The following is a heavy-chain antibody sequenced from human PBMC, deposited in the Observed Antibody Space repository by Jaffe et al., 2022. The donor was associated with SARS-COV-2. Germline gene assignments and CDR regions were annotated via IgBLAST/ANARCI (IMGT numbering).Heavy chain of an antibody. CDR1: GFTFSSYS. V-gene: IGHV3-48*02. J-gene: IGHJ6*02. CDR3: ARSPLRIFGVSYYGMDV. CDR2: ISSSSSTI. D-gene: IGHD3-3*01. Sequence: EVQLVESGGGLVQPGGSLRLSCAASGFTFSSYSMNWVRQAPGKGLEWVSYISSSSSTIYYADSVKGRFTISRDNAKNSLYLQMNSLRDEDTAVYYCARSPLRIFGVSYYGMDVWGQGTTVTVSS.